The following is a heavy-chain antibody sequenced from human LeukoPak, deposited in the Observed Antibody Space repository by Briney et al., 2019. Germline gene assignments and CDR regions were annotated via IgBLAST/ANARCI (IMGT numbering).Heavy chain of an antibody. D-gene: IGHD3-22*01. CDR2: ISNSGSTI. CDR3: ARGYYDNSGYFRGAY. J-gene: IGHJ4*02. CDR1: GFTFSDYY. Sequence: GGSLRPSCAASGFTFSDYYMSWIRQAPGKGLEWVSYISNSGSTIYYADSVKGRFTISRDNAKDSLYLQVNSLRAEDTAVYYCARGYYDNSGYFRGAYWGQGTLVTVSS. V-gene: IGHV3-11*01.